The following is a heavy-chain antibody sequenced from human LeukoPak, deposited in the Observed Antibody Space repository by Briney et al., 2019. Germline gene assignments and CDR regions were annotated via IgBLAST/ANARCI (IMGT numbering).Heavy chain of an antibody. V-gene: IGHV1-69*01. D-gene: IGHD3-3*01. CDR1: GGTFSGYA. CDR3: ARDSHYDFWSGPYRSFDY. Sequence: SVKVSCKASGGTFSGYAISWVRQAPGQGLEWMGGIIPIFGTANYAQKFQGRVTITADESTSTAYMELSSLRSEDTAVYYCARDSHYDFWSGPYRSFDYWGQGTLVTVSS. J-gene: IGHJ4*02. CDR2: IIPIFGTA.